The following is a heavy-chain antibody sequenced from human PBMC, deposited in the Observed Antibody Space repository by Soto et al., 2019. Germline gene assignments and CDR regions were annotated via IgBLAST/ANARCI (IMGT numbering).Heavy chain of an antibody. J-gene: IGHJ4*01. CDR1: GGSISSFY. CDR2: ISYSGST. V-gene: IGHV4-59*01. Sequence: KASETLSPTCNVSGGSISSFYCNCFRQSGGKGVEWIGYISYSGSTNYNPSLKSRVTILGDTSKNQFSLGLSYVSAADTAVYYCARADDNMGTVEYGGHGTLVTGPS. CDR3: ARADDNMGTVEY. D-gene: IGHD5-18*01.